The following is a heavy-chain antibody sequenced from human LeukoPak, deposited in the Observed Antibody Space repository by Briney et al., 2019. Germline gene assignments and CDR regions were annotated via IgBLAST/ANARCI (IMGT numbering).Heavy chain of an antibody. CDR3: ARGNLGTVTTYWFDT. D-gene: IGHD4-17*01. CDR2: IYHSGST. CDR1: GGSISSSSYY. J-gene: IGHJ5*02. Sequence: SETLSLTCTVSGGSISSSSYYWGWIRQPPGKGLEWIGSIYHSGSTYYNPSLKSRVTISVDTSKNQFSLKLSSVTAADTAVYYCARGNLGTVTTYWFDTWGQGTLVTVSS. V-gene: IGHV4-39*01.